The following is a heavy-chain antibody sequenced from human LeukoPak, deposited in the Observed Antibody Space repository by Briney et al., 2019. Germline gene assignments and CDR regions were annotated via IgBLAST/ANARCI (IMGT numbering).Heavy chain of an antibody. V-gene: IGHV3-21*01. Sequence: GGSLRLSCAASGFTVSTNYMTWVRQAPGKGLEWVSSISSSSSYIYYADSVKGRFTISRDNAKNSLYLQMNSLRAEDTAVYYCARVRVVFNFDYWGQGTLVTVSS. J-gene: IGHJ4*02. D-gene: IGHD3-3*01. CDR3: ARVRVVFNFDY. CDR1: GFTVSTNY. CDR2: ISSSSSYI.